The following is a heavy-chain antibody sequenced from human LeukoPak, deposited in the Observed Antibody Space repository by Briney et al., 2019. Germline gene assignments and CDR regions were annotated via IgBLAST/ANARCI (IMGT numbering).Heavy chain of an antibody. CDR1: GFTVSSNY. D-gene: IGHD6-19*01. Sequence: GGSLRLSCAASGFTVSSNYMSWVRQAPGKGLEWVSVIYSGGSTYYADSVKGRFTISRDNSKNTLYLQMNSLRAEDTAVYYCARVTGYSSGWYVGYFDYWGQGTLVTVSS. J-gene: IGHJ4*02. CDR2: IYSGGST. V-gene: IGHV3-53*01. CDR3: ARVTGYSSGWYVGYFDY.